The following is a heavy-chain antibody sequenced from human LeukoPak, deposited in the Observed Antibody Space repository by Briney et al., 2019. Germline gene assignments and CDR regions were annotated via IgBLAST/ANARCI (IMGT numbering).Heavy chain of an antibody. CDR1: GGSISSYY. CDR2: IYTSGST. Sequence: PSETLSLTCTVSGGSISSYYWSWIRQPAGKGLEWIGRIYTSGSTNYNPSLKSRVTMSVDTSKNQFSLKLSSVTAADTAVYYCASLQSPYCSGGSCYEVRDYGGQGTLVTVSS. V-gene: IGHV4-4*07. CDR3: ASLQSPYCSGGSCYEVRDY. D-gene: IGHD2-15*01. J-gene: IGHJ4*02.